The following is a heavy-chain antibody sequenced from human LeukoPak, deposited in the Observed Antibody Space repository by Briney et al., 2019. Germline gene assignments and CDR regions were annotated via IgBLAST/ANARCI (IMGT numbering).Heavy chain of an antibody. D-gene: IGHD3-9*01. CDR3: ARRRPSYFDILTGPDYFGS. Sequence: GESLKISCKGSGYSFPSYWIGWVRQMPGKGLEWMEIIYPGDSDTRYSPSFQAQVTISADKSINTAYLQWSSLKASDTAIYYCARRRPSYFDILTGPDYFGSWGQGTLVTVSS. CDR2: IYPGDSDT. V-gene: IGHV5-51*01. CDR1: GYSFPSYW. J-gene: IGHJ4*02.